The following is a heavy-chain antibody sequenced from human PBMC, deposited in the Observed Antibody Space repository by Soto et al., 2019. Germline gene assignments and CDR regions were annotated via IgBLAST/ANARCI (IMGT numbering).Heavy chain of an antibody. J-gene: IGHJ4*02. D-gene: IGHD6-19*01. Sequence: ASVKVSCKASGGTFSSYAISWVRQAPGQGLEWMGGIIPIFGTANYAQKFQGRVTMTRDTSTSTVYMELSSLTSEDTAVYYCARASVSGRRFDYWGEGTLVTVSS. V-gene: IGHV1-69*05. CDR3: ARASVSGRRFDY. CDR1: GGTFSSYA. CDR2: IIPIFGTA.